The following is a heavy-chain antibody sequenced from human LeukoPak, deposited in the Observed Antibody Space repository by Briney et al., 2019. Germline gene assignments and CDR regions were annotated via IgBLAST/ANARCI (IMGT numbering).Heavy chain of an antibody. CDR2: INHSGST. V-gene: IGHV4-34*01. Sequence: SETLSLTCAVYGGSFSGYYWSWIRQPPGKGLEWIGEINHSGSTNYNPSLKSRVTISVDTSKNQFSLKLSSVTAADTAVYYCARHDYDFWSGYYPLDYWGQGTLVTVSS. J-gene: IGHJ4*02. CDR1: GGSFSGYY. D-gene: IGHD3-3*01. CDR3: ARHDYDFWSGYYPLDY.